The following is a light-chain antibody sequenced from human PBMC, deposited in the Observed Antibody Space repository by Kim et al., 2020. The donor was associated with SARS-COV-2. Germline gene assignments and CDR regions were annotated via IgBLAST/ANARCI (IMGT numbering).Light chain of an antibody. Sequence: EIVMTQSPATLSVSPGETATLSCRASQSVTSNLAWYQQKPGQAPRLLIYGASTRATGIPARFSGSGSGTEFTLTISSLQSEDFAVYYCQQYSQWPPLTFGEGTKVDSK. V-gene: IGKV3-15*01. CDR3: QQYSQWPPLT. J-gene: IGKJ4*01. CDR1: QSVTSN. CDR2: GAS.